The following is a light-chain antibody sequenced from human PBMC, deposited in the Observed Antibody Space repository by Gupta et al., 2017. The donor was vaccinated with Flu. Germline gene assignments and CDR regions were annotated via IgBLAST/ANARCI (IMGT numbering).Light chain of an antibody. CDR2: EGS. V-gene: IGKV2D-29*01. J-gene: IGKJ1*01. Sequence: VTPGQPASISCKSGQSRLHRDGKTYLYWYLQNAGQPPQLLIYEGSNRGTGVPDRFSGRGSGTDFTLQISLVDADDVGIYYCRQAIHHPWTFGRGTKVEIK. CDR1: QSRLHRDGKTY. CDR3: RQAIHHPWT.